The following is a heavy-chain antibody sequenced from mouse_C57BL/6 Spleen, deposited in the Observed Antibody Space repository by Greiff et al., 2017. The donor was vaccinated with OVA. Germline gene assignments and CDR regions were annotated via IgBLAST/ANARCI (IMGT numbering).Heavy chain of an antibody. Sequence: VQLQQSGAELVKPGASVKIPCKASGYAFSSYWMNWVKQRPGKGLEWIGQIYPGDGDTNYNGKFKGKATLTADKSSSTAYMQLSSLTSEDSAVYFCARGGYEDAMDYWGQGTSVTVSS. CDR3: ARGGYEDAMDY. J-gene: IGHJ4*01. V-gene: IGHV1-80*01. CDR2: IYPGDGDT. D-gene: IGHD2-14*01. CDR1: GYAFSSYW.